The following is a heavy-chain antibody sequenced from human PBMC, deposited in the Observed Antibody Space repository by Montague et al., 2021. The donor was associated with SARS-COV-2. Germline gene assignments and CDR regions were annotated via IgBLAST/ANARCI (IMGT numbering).Heavy chain of an antibody. CDR2: ITGSGGGT. CDR3: GKDQVYSGSYFAD. J-gene: IGHJ4*02. CDR1: GFTFSSYA. D-gene: IGHD1-26*01. V-gene: IGHV3-23*01. Sequence: SLRLSCAASGFTFSSYAMSWVRQAPGKGLEWVSAITGSGGGTYYAGSVKGRFTISKDNSKNMLYLQMNSLRAEDTAVYYCGKDQVYSGSYFADWGQGTLVTVSS.